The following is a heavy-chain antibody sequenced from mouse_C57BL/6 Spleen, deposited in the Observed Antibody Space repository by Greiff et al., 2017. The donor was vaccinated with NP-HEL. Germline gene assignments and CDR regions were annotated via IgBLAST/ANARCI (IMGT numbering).Heavy chain of an antibody. CDR3: AREYYGSSYVGFAY. CDR2: INPSSGYT. J-gene: IGHJ3*01. CDR1: GYTFTSYT. Sequence: QVQLQQSGAELARPGASVKMSCKASGYTFTSYTMHWVKQRPGQGLEWIGYINPSSGYTKSNQKFKDKATLTADKSSSTAYMQLSSLTSEDSAVYYCAREYYGSSYVGFAYWGQGTLVTVSA. D-gene: IGHD1-1*01. V-gene: IGHV1-4*01.